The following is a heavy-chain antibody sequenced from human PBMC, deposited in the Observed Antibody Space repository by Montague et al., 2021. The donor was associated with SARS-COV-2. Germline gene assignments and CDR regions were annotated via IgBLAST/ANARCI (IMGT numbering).Heavy chain of an antibody. J-gene: IGHJ4*02. Sequence: SETLSLTCTVSGGSISSYYWSWIRQPPGKGLEWIGSIYYSGSTYYNPSLKSRVTISVDTSKNQFSLKLSSVTAADTAVYYCAKLLWFRGGSDYWGQGTLVTVSS. V-gene: IGHV4-59*12. CDR3: AKLLWFRGGSDY. D-gene: IGHD3-10*01. CDR2: IYYSGST. CDR1: GGSISSYY.